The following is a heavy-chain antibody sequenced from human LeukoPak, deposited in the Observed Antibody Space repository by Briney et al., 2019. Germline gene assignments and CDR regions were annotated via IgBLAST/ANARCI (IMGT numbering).Heavy chain of an antibody. V-gene: IGHV3-30*02. J-gene: IGHJ4*02. Sequence: GRSLRLSCAASGFTFSRYGMHWVRQAPGKGLEWVAFIRYDGSNKYYADSVKGRFTISRDISENTLYLQMNALRAEDTAVYYCASRVVTSFDYWGQGTLVTVSS. CDR2: IRYDGSNK. D-gene: IGHD3-3*01. CDR1: GFTFSRYG. CDR3: ASRVVTSFDY.